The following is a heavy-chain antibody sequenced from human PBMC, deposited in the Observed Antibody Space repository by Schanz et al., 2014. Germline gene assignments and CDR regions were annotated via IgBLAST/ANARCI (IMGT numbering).Heavy chain of an antibody. V-gene: IGHV3-72*01. J-gene: IGHJ4*02. CDR3: VREGSTTPVAGLRSFDWLGRFDY. CDR2: VRKKEFSDDTE. CDR1: GFSFSDHA. D-gene: IGHD3-9*01. Sequence: PGGSLRLSCAASGFSFSDHAMDWVRQAAGKGLEWVGRVRKKEFSDDTEEYAASVRGRFTISRDDSKNVVNLQMNGLKTEDTAMDYCVREGSTTPVAGLRSFDWLGRFDYWGQGALVAVSS.